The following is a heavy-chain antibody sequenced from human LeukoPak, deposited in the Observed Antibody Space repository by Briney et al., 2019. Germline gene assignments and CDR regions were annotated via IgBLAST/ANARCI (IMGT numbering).Heavy chain of an antibody. J-gene: IGHJ4*02. V-gene: IGHV3-30*03. CDR3: AREPTAGEYSYGIDY. D-gene: IGHD5-18*01. CDR1: GFTFSSYG. Sequence: AGGSLRLSCAASGFTFSSYGMHWVRQAPGKGLEWVAVISYDGSNKYYADSVKGRFTISRDNSKNTLYLQMNSLRAEDTAVYYCAREPTAGEYSYGIDYWGQGTLVTVSS. CDR2: ISYDGSNK.